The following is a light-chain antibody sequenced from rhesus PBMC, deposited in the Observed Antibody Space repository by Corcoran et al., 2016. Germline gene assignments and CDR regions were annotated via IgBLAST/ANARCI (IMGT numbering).Light chain of an antibody. V-gene: IGKV1-74*01. J-gene: IGKJ1*01. Sequence: DNQMTQSPSSLSASVGDRVTITCRASENVNNYLNWYQQKPGKAPKFLIYKASTLQIGVPSRVSGSGTGTDYTFTINRLQPDDIATYYCQHCYSTPPTFGQGTKVEI. CDR1: ENVNNY. CDR3: QHCYSTPPT. CDR2: KAS.